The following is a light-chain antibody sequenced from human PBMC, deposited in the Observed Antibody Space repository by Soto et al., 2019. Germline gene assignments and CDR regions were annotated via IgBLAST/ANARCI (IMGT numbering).Light chain of an antibody. CDR1: QSISDW. J-gene: IGKJ2*01. CDR3: QEYKSAT. Sequence: DIQMTQSPSTLSASVGDRVTITCRASQSISDWLAWYQQIPGRALKLLIYDASTLQSGVPSRFSGSGSGTEFILTISSLQPDDSATYYCQEYKSATFGQGTKLQIK. V-gene: IGKV1-5*01. CDR2: DAS.